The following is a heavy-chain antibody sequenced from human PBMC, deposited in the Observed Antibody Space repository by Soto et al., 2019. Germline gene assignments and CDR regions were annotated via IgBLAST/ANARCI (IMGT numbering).Heavy chain of an antibody. Sequence: PGCSVRLCGAAGEGVYIGGGRHLVRQAPGKGLEYVSAISSNGGSTYYADSVKGRFTISRDNSKNTLYLQMNSLRAEDTAVYYCARGEYYDILTGYSNDYWGQGTLVTVSS. CDR1: EGVYIGGG. CDR2: ISSNGGST. D-gene: IGHD3-9*01. CDR3: ARGEYYDILTGYSNDY. J-gene: IGHJ4*02. V-gene: IGHV3-64*04.